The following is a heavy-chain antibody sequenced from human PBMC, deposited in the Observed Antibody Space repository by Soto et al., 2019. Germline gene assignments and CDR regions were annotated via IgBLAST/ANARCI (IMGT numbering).Heavy chain of an antibody. Sequence: GGSLRLSCAASGFTFSNYWMSWVRQAPGKGLEWVANIKQDGSEKYYVDSVKGRFTMSRDNAKNSLYLQMNSLRAEDTAVYYCAREAYFDYFDYWGQGTLVTLAS. D-gene: IGHD2-21*01. CDR2: IKQDGSEK. V-gene: IGHV3-7*01. J-gene: IGHJ4*02. CDR1: GFTFSNYW. CDR3: AREAYFDYFDY.